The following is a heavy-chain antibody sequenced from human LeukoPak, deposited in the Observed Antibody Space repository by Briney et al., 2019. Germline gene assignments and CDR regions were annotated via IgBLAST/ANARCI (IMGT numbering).Heavy chain of an antibody. D-gene: IGHD2-2*01. J-gene: IGHJ4*02. Sequence: QTGGSLSFSCAASGFTFSGYAMTWVPQAPGKGLEWVSTISDSGSSTYYADSVKGRFTLSRDNSKNTLFVQMNSLGAEDTAVYYCAKSHSVVSRGYFDYWGQGTLVTVSS. CDR3: AKSHSVVSRGYFDY. CDR1: GFTFSGYA. V-gene: IGHV3-23*01. CDR2: ISDSGSST.